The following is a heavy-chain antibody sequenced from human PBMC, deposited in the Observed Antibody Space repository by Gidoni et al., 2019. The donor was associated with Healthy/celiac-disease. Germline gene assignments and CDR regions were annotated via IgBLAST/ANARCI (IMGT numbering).Heavy chain of an antibody. CDR1: GFSLSNARMG. V-gene: IGHV2-26*01. CDR2: IFSNDEK. Sequence: QVTLKESGPVLVKPTETLTLTCTVSGFSLSNARMGVSWIRQPPGKALEWLAHIFSNDEKSYSTSLKSRLTISKDTSKSQVVLTMTNMDPVDTATYYCARMGGYCSGGSCDFDYWGQGTLVTVSS. J-gene: IGHJ4*02. D-gene: IGHD2-15*01. CDR3: ARMGGYCSGGSCDFDY.